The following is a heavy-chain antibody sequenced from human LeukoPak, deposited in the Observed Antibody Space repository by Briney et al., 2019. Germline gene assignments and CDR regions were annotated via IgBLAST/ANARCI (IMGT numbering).Heavy chain of an antibody. V-gene: IGHV4-61*08. J-gene: IGHJ5*02. CDR1: GGSISSGDYY. D-gene: IGHD2-2*01. CDR3: AREYCSSTSCYDP. CDR2: IYYSGST. Sequence: SETLSLTCTVSGGSISSGDYYWSWIRQPPGKGLEWIGYIYYSGSTNYNPSLKSRVTISVDTSKNQFSLKLSSVTAADTAVYYCAREYCSSTSCYDPWGQGTLVTVSS.